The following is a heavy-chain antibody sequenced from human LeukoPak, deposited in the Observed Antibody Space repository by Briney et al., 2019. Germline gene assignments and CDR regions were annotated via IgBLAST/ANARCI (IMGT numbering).Heavy chain of an antibody. Sequence: SETLSLTCTVSGGSISSSSYYWSWIRQPPGKGLEWIGYIYYSGSTYYNPSLKSRVTISVDTSKNQFSLKLSSVTAADTAVYYCAREEIYYDFWSGPSSKDRNWFDPWGQGTLVTVSS. CDR1: GGSISSSSYY. CDR2: IYYSGST. D-gene: IGHD3-3*01. J-gene: IGHJ5*02. V-gene: IGHV4-30-4*01. CDR3: AREEIYYDFWSGPSSKDRNWFDP.